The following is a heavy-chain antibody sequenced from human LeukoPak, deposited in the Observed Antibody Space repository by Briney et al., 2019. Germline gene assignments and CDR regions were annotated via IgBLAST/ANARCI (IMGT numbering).Heavy chain of an antibody. J-gene: IGHJ4*02. CDR1: GYTLTELS. Sequence: GASVKVSCKVSGYTLTELSMHWVRQAPGKGLEWMGGFDPEDGETIYAQKFQGRVTMTEDTSTDTAYMELSSLRSEDTAVYYCATLPGEYYDSSRRGDPGFSNYWGQGTLVTVSS. V-gene: IGHV1-24*01. CDR2: FDPEDGET. D-gene: IGHD3-22*01. CDR3: ATLPGEYYDSSRRGDPGFSNY.